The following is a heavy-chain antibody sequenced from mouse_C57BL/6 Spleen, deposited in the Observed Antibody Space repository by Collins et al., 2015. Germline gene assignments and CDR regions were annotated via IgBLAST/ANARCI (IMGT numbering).Heavy chain of an antibody. D-gene: IGHD2-2*01. CDR3: ARDGYDGRRYFAV. CDR1: GYTFTSYW. V-gene: IGHV1-64*01. CDR2: IHPNSGST. J-gene: IGHJ1*01. Sequence: QVQMQQPGAELVKPGASVKLSCKASGYTFTSYWIHWVKQRPGQGLEWIGMIHPNSGSTDYNEKFKNKATLTVDKSSSTASMQLSSLTYEDSAVYYCARDGYDGRRYFAVWGSGTTVTVSS.